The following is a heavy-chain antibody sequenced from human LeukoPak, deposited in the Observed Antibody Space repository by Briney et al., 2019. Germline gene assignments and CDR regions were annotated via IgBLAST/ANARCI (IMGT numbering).Heavy chain of an antibody. Sequence: GGSLRLSCAASGFTFSDYYMSWIRQAPGKGLEWVSYISSSGSTIYYADSVKGRFTISRDNAKNSLYLQMNSLRAEDTAVYYCAKDVYYYDSSGYYSSWGQGTLVTVSS. V-gene: IGHV3-11*01. CDR3: AKDVYYYDSSGYYSS. CDR1: GFTFSDYY. J-gene: IGHJ4*02. CDR2: ISSSGSTI. D-gene: IGHD3-22*01.